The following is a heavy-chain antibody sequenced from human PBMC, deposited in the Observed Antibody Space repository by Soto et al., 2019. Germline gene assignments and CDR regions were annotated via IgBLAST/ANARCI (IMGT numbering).Heavy chain of an antibody. Sequence: ASVKVSCKXSGYSFSSYGFSWVRQAPGQGLEWMGWISAYNGYTLFAQKFQGRVTMTTDSSTSTAYMELRSLRSDDTAVYYCARGGGHDPHWGQGTLVTVSS. CDR2: ISAYNGYT. J-gene: IGHJ4*02. CDR1: GYSFSSYG. V-gene: IGHV1-18*01. CDR3: ARGGGHDPH. D-gene: IGHD5-12*01.